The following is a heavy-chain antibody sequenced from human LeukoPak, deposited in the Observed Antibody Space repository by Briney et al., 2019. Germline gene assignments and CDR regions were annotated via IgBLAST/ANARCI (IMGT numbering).Heavy chain of an antibody. V-gene: IGHV1-8*01. Sequence: GASVKVSCKASGYTFTSYDINWVRQATGQGLEWMGWMNPNSGNTGYAQKFQGRVTMTRNTSISTAYMELSSLRSEDTAVYYCARGLAVGIAAAGHPATYGMDVWGQGTTVTVSS. J-gene: IGHJ6*02. CDR1: GYTFTSYD. CDR2: MNPNSGNT. D-gene: IGHD6-13*01. CDR3: ARGLAVGIAAAGHPATYGMDV.